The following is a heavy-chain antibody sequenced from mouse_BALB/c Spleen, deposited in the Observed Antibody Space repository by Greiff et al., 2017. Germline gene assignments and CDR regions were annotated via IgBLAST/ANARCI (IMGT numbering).Heavy chain of an antibody. J-gene: IGHJ4*01. D-gene: IGHD2-3*01. V-gene: IGHV3-2*02. CDR2: ISYSGST. Sequence: EVQLQQSGPGLVKPSQSLSLTCTVTGYSITSDYAWNWIRQFPGNKLEWMGYISYSGSTSYNPSLKSRISITRDTSKNQFFLQLNSVTTEDTATYYCARGAGYSYAMDYWGQGTSVTVSS. CDR3: ARGAGYSYAMDY. CDR1: GYSITSDYA.